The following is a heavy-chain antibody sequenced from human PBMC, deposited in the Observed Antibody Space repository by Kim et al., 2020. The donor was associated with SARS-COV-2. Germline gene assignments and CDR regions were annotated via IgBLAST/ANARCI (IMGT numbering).Heavy chain of an antibody. CDR2: INHSGST. D-gene: IGHD3-10*01. Sequence: SETLSLTCAVYGGSFSGYYWSWIRQPPGKGLEWIGEINHSGSTNYNPSLKSRVTISVDTSKNQFSLKLSSVTAADTAVYYCARGRAGSGSYRNWFDPWGQGTLVTVSS. J-gene: IGHJ5*02. CDR3: ARGRAGSGSYRNWFDP. CDR1: GGSFSGYY. V-gene: IGHV4-34*01.